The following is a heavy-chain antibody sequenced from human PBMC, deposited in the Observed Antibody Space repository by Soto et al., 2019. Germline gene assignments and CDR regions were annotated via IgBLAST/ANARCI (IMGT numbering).Heavy chain of an antibody. D-gene: IGHD1-26*01. CDR2: ISYDGSNK. CDR1: GFTFSSYG. CDR3: AKSSGIVGATIEDYFDY. V-gene: IGHV3-30*18. J-gene: IGHJ4*02. Sequence: PGGSLRLSCAASGFTFSSYGMHWVRQAPGKGLEWVAVISYDGSNKYYADSVKGRFTISRDNSKNTLYLQMNSLRAEDTAVYYCAKSSGIVGATIEDYFDYWGQGTLVTAPQ.